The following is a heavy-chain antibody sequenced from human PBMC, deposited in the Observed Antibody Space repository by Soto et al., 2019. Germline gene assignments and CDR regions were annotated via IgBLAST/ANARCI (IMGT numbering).Heavy chain of an antibody. CDR3: ARDIVVVVAATRGAFDI. V-gene: IGHV1-18*04. CDR2: ISAYNGNT. CDR1: GYTFTSYG. D-gene: IGHD2-15*01. J-gene: IGHJ3*02. Sequence: ASVKVSCKASGYTFTSYGISWVRQAPGQGLEGMGWISAYNGNTNYAQKLQGRVTMTTDTSTSTAYMELRSLRSDDTAVYYCARDIVVVVAATRGAFDIWGQGTMVTVSS.